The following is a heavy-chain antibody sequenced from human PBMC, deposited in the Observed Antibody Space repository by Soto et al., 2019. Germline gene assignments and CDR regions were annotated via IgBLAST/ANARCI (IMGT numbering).Heavy chain of an antibody. D-gene: IGHD3-22*01. V-gene: IGHV3-30-3*01. J-gene: IGHJ5*02. CDR3: VRNNYYDSSGVENWFDP. Sequence: QVQLVESGGGVVQPGRSLRLSCAASGFTFSSYAMHWVRQAPGKGLEWVAVISYDGSNKYYADSVKGRFTISRDNSKNTLYLQMNSLRAEDTAVYYCVRNNYYDSSGVENWFDPWGQGTLVTVSS. CDR2: ISYDGSNK. CDR1: GFTFSSYA.